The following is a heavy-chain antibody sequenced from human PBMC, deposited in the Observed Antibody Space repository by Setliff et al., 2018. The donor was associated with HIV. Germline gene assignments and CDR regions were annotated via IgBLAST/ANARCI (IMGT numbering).Heavy chain of an antibody. CDR2: INTKTGNP. CDR3: ARAPFLQFFRGSPYYFDY. Sequence: ASVKVSCKASGYTFTSYAMNWVRQAPGQGLEWLGWINTKTGNPTYVQGFPGQFVFSLDTSVSTAYLEISSLKAEDTAVYYCARAPFLQFFRGSPYYFDYWGQGSLVTLSS. D-gene: IGHD3-10*01. J-gene: IGHJ4*02. CDR1: GYTFTSYA. V-gene: IGHV7-4-1*02.